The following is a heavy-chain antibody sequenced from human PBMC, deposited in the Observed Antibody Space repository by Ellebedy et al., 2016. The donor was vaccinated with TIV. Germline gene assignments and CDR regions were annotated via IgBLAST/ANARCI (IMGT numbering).Heavy chain of an antibody. V-gene: IGHV6-1*01. Sequence: LRLSCAISGDSVSSNGAAWNWIRQSPSRGLEWLGRTYYRSKWYVDYAVSVKSRITINPDTSKNQFSLQLNSVTPEDTAVYYCARAGEYTSSSGMDVWGQGTTVTFSS. D-gene: IGHD6-6*01. CDR3: ARAGEYTSSSGMDV. CDR1: GDSVSSNGAA. J-gene: IGHJ6*02. CDR2: TYYRSKWYV.